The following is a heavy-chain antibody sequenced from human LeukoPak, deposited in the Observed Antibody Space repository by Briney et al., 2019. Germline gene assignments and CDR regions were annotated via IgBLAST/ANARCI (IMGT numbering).Heavy chain of an antibody. J-gene: IGHJ3*02. V-gene: IGHV3-74*01. D-gene: IGHD3-22*01. Sequence: PGGSLRLSCAGSGFSFNNYWMHWVRQAPGKGLVWVSRIHSDGRVTTYADSVKGRFTISKDSARNTLYLQMNTLRVEDTAVYYCARDATYYYDSSGYYYDRMDAFDIWGQGTMVTVSS. CDR3: ARDATYYYDSSGYYYDRMDAFDI. CDR1: GFSFNNYW. CDR2: IHSDGRVT.